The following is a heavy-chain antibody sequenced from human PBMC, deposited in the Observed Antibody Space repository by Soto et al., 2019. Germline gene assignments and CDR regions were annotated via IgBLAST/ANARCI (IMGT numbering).Heavy chain of an antibody. Sequence: GGSLRLSCAASGFTFSSYEMNWVRQAPGKGLEWVSYISSSGATIYYADSVKGRFTVSRDNAKNSLYLQMNSLGAEDTAVYYCARVWPLNSSGYSYYFDYWGQGTLVTVSS. J-gene: IGHJ4*02. CDR2: ISSSGATI. D-gene: IGHD3-22*01. CDR3: ARVWPLNSSGYSYYFDY. V-gene: IGHV3-48*03. CDR1: GFTFSSYE.